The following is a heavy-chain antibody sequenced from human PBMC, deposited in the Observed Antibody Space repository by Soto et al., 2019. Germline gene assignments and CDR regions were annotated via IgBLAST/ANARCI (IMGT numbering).Heavy chain of an antibody. CDR1: GYTFTSYD. J-gene: IGHJ5*02. V-gene: IGHV1-8*01. D-gene: IGHD2-15*01. CDR2: MNPSSGNT. Sequence: ASVKVSCKASGYTFTSYDINWVRQATGQGLEWMGWMNPSSGNTGYAQKFQGRVTMTRNTSISTAYMELSSLRSEDTAVYYCARVRRVVVVAATQGNWFDPWGQGNLVTVSS. CDR3: ARVRRVVVVAATQGNWFDP.